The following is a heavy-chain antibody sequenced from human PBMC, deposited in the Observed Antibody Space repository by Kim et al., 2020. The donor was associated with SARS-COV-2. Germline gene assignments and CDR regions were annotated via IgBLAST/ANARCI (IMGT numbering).Heavy chain of an antibody. CDR3: ARDCGRTSCYDS. D-gene: IGHD2-2*01. J-gene: IGHJ4*02. CDR1: GGSVSSSTNW. Sequence: SETLSLTCAVSGGSVSSSTNWWSWVRQSPGKGLEWIGEIYHSGTTNYNPSLKSRVSFSVDKSKNQLSLELSSVTAADTAVYYCARDCGRTSCYDSWGQGTLVTVSS. CDR2: IYHSGTT. V-gene: IGHV4-4*02.